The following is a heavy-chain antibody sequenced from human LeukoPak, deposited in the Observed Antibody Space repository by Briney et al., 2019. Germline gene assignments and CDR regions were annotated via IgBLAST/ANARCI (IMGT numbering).Heavy chain of an antibody. CDR3: ARVSSSGSYWDYFDY. CDR1: GYTFTSYY. CDR2: IDPGGGTT. D-gene: IGHD6-19*01. J-gene: IGHJ4*02. V-gene: IGHV1-46*01. Sequence: GASVTVSCKASGYTFTSYYMHWVRQAPGQGLEWMGIIDPGGGTTSYAQKFQGRVTMTRDTSTSTVYMELSSLSSEDTAVYYCARVSSSGSYWDYFDYWGQGTLVTVSS.